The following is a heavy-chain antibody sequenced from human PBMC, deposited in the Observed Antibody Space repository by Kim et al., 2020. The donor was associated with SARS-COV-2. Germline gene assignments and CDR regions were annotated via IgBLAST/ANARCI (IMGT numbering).Heavy chain of an antibody. J-gene: IGHJ5*02. V-gene: IGHV2-5*02. CDR3: AHIRIVVVAAGESNWFDP. Sequence: SGPTLVKPTQTLTLTCAFSGFSLSTSGVGVGWIRQPPGKALEWLALIYWDDDKRYSPSLKSRLTITKDTSKNQVVLTMTNMDPVDTATYYCAHIRIVVVAAGESNWFDPWGQGTLVTVSS. CDR2: IYWDDDK. D-gene: IGHD2-15*01. CDR1: GFSLSTSGVG.